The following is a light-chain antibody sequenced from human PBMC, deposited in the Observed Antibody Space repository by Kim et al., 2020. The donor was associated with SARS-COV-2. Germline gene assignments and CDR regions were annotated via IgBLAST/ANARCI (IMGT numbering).Light chain of an antibody. CDR1: RSVASSY. J-gene: IGKJ1*01. Sequence: SPGERATRTCRARRSVASSYLAWSHQKPGQAPRLLIYHASSRATGIPDRFSGSEYGTDFTLTISRLESEDFAVYYCHQYGSSPPTFGQGTKVDIK. CDR2: HAS. V-gene: IGKV3-20*01. CDR3: HQYGSSPPT.